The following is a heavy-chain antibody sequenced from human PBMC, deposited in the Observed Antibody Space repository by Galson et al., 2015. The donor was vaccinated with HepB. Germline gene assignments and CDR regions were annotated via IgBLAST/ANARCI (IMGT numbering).Heavy chain of an antibody. D-gene: IGHD6-13*01. CDR3: ARLSGYNSSWNRYYYYYMDV. V-gene: IGHV3-74*01. CDR2: INSDGSVT. Sequence: SLRLSCAASGFTVSNYWMYWVRQAPGKGLVWVSRINSDGSVTNYADSVKGRFTISRDNAKNTLYLQMNGLRAEDTAVYYCARLSGYNSSWNRYYYYYMDVWGKGTTVTVSS. J-gene: IGHJ6*03. CDR1: GFTVSNYW.